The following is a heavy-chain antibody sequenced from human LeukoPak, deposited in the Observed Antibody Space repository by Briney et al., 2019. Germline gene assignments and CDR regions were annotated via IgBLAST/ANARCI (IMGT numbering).Heavy chain of an antibody. D-gene: IGHD4-11*01. CDR2: IKQDGSEK. V-gene: IGHV3-7*01. J-gene: IGHJ4*02. CDR3: ARDRSAGTVKGRSLYYFDY. Sequence: GGSLRLSCAASGFTFSSYWMSWVRQAPGKGLEWVANIKQDGSEKYYVDSVKGRFTISRDNAKNSLYLQMNSLRAEDTAVYYCARDRSAGTVKGRSLYYFDYWGQGTLVTVSS. CDR1: GFTFSSYW.